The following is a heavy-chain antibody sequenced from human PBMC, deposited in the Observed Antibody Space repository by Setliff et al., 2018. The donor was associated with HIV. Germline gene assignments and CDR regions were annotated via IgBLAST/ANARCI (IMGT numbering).Heavy chain of an antibody. Sequence: ASETLSLTCAVSGGSISSNWWSWVRQSPGKGLEWIGEIYHTGSTNYSPSLKSRVTISVDTSKNQFSLKLSSATAADTAVYYCARRLQFLEFLHGVGGLDVWGQGTTVTVSS. CDR2: IYHTGST. J-gene: IGHJ6*02. D-gene: IGHD3-3*01. V-gene: IGHV4-4*02. CDR3: ARRLQFLEFLHGVGGLDV. CDR1: GGSISSNW.